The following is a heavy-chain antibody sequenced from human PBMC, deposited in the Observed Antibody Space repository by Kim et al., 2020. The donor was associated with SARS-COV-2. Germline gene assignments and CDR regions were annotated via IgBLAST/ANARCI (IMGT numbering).Heavy chain of an antibody. Sequence: SETLSLTCTVSGGSISRSNFYWGWIRQPPGKGLVWIASIYFTGTTYYNPSLKSRVTLSVDTSKNQFSLKLSSVTAAATAVYYCARDYDGRGGGFDYWGQGTPVTVPS. CDR1: GGSISRSNFY. V-gene: IGHV4-39*07. CDR2: IYFTGTT. D-gene: IGHD5-12*01. CDR3: ARDYDGRGGGFDY. J-gene: IGHJ4*02.